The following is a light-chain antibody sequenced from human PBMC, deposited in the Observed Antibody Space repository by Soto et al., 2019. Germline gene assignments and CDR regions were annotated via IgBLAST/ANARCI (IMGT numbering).Light chain of an antibody. V-gene: IGKV3-15*01. Sequence: EVVMTQSPATVSVSPGEGVTLSCRASPTISNDLAWYQQKPGQAPRLLIYGASTRATGVPARFSGGGSGTEFTLTISSLQSEDFAFYYRQQNNKWPPVTFGGGTKVEIK. CDR2: GAS. CDR1: PTISND. J-gene: IGKJ4*01. CDR3: QQNNKWPPVT.